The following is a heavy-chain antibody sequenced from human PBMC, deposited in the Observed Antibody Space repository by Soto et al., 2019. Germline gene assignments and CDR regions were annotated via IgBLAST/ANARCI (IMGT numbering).Heavy chain of an antibody. CDR1: GGSFSGYY. Sequence: PSETLSLTCAVYGGSFSGYYWSWIRQPPGKGLEWIGEINHSGSTNYNPSLKSRVTISVDTSKNQFSLKLSSVTAADTAVYYCARGLQLERRFMFGVVLVFDYWGQGTLVTVSS. J-gene: IGHJ4*02. CDR2: INHSGST. CDR3: ARGLQLERRFMFGVVLVFDY. D-gene: IGHD1-1*01. V-gene: IGHV4-34*01.